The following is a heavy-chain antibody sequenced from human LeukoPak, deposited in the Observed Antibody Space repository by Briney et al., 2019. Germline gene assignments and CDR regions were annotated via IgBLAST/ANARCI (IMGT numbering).Heavy chain of an antibody. CDR2: IYTSGST. V-gene: IGHV4-61*02. CDR3: ASDYYDSSGSFDY. CDR1: GGSISSGSYY. D-gene: IGHD3-22*01. Sequence: SQTLSLTCTVSGGSISSGSYYWSWIRQPAGKELEWIGRIYTSGSTNYNPSLKSRVTISVDTSKNQFSLKLSSVTAADTAVYYCASDYYDSSGSFDYWGQGTLVTVSS. J-gene: IGHJ4*02.